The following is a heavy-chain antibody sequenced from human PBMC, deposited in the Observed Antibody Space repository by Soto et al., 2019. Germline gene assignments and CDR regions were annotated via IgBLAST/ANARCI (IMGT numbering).Heavy chain of an antibody. CDR3: AKVRYSSPMGYYYGMDV. CDR1: RVAFSKFI. V-gene: IGHV1-69*13. J-gene: IGHJ6*02. Sequence: GASVKVSWKASRVAFSKFIVTWVRQAPGLGLEWVGGIIPIFGTANYAQKFQGRVTITADESTSTSYMEVNNLRSEDTAVYYCAKVRYSSPMGYYYGMDVWGQGTTVTVSS. CDR2: IIPIFGTA. D-gene: IGHD6-19*01.